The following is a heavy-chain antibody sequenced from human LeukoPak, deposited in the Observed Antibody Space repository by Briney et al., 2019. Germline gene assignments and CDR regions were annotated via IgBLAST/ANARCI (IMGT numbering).Heavy chain of an antibody. V-gene: IGHV3-30*18. Sequence: GGSLRLSCAASGFTFSNYGIHWVRQAPGKGLEWVALISYDGGNKYYADSVKGRFTISRDNSRNTLYLQMNSLRADDTAVYYCAKTLAGDGMDVWGKGTTVTVSS. CDR1: GFTFSNYG. J-gene: IGHJ6*04. D-gene: IGHD3-10*01. CDR3: AKTLAGDGMDV. CDR2: ISYDGGNK.